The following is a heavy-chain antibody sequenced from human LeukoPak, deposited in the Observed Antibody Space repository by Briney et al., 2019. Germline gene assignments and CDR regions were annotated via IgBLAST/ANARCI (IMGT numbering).Heavy chain of an antibody. CDR2: ISPNSGGT. J-gene: IGHJ4*02. D-gene: IGHD2-2*01. Sequence: ASVKVSCKASGYTFTGYYMHWVRQAPGQGLEWMGWISPNSGGTNYAQKFQGRVTMTRDTSISTAYMELSRLRSDDTAVYYCATGSRVVPAAYFDYWGQGTLVTVSS. CDR1: GYTFTGYY. V-gene: IGHV1-2*02. CDR3: ATGSRVVPAAYFDY.